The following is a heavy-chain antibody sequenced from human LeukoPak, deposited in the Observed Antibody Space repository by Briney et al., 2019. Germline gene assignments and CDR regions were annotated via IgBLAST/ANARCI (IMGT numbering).Heavy chain of an antibody. CDR1: GYTFTGYY. CDR3: ARDPALWDSSSWYRRIYYYYYMDV. J-gene: IGHJ6*03. Sequence: ASVTVSCKASGYTFTGYYMHWVRQAPGQGLEWMGWINPNSGGTNYAQKFQGRVTMTRDTSISTAYMELSRLRPDDTAVSYCARDPALWDSSSWYRRIYYYYYMDVWGKGATVTVSS. D-gene: IGHD6-13*01. V-gene: IGHV1-2*02. CDR2: INPNSGGT.